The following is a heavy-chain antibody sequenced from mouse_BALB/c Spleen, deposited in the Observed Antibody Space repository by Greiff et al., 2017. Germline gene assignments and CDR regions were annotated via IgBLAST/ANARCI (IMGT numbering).Heavy chain of an antibody. CDR3: AREGYYGYYAMDY. CDR1: GFTFSSYA. D-gene: IGHD1-2*01. J-gene: IGHJ4*01. CDR2: ISSGGST. V-gene: IGHV5-6-5*01. Sequence: EVQLVESGGGLVKPGGSLKLSCAASGFTFSSYAMSWVRQTPEKRLEWVASISSGGSTYYPDSVKGRFTISRDNARNILYLQMSSLRSEDTAMYYCAREGYYGYYAMDYWGQGTSVTVSS.